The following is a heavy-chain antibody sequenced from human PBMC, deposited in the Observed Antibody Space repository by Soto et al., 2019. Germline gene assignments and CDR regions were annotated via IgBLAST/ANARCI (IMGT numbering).Heavy chain of an antibody. CDR1: GFTFSTYA. Sequence: GGSLRLSCAASGFTFSTYAMYWVRQAPGKGLEWVAIISYDGSDKYYADSVKGRFTISRDNSKNTLYLQMNSLRAEDTALYYCARDHGDSGYGYYGMDVWGQGTMVTVSS. CDR2: ISYDGSDK. J-gene: IGHJ6*02. V-gene: IGHV3-30-3*01. CDR3: ARDHGDSGYGYYGMDV. D-gene: IGHD5-12*01.